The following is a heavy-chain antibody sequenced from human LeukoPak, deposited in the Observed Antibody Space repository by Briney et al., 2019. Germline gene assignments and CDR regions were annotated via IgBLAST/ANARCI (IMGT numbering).Heavy chain of an antibody. CDR3: SRGGAPAGYAYDI. CDR1: GLTFSNFD. Sequence: GGSLRLSCAPSGLTFSNFDLHWVRQAPGEGLEWVSAIGTAGDTYYPDSVKGRFTISRDNAKNSFYLQMDNLTPGDTAVYYCSRGGAPAGYAYDIWGQGTVVTVSS. D-gene: IGHD6-13*01. V-gene: IGHV3-13*01. J-gene: IGHJ3*02. CDR2: IGTAGDT.